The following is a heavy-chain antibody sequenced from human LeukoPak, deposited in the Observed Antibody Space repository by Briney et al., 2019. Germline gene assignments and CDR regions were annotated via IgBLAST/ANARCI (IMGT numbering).Heavy chain of an antibody. J-gene: IGHJ6*03. Sequence: ASVKVSCKASGYMFTGYYMHWVRQAPGQGLEWMGWINPNSGGTNYAQKFQGRVTMTRDTSISTAYMDLNRLRSDDTAVYYCARVVAVAGTPVYYMDVWGKGTTVTVSS. D-gene: IGHD6-19*01. CDR1: GYMFTGYY. CDR2: INPNSGGT. CDR3: ARVVAVAGTPVYYMDV. V-gene: IGHV1-2*02.